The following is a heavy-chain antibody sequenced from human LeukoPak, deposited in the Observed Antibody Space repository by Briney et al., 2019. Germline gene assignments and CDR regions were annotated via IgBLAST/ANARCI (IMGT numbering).Heavy chain of an antibody. CDR2: ITASGGST. CDR3: ARVGTYGYTYDY. V-gene: IGHV3-23*01. J-gene: IGHJ4*02. CDR1: GFTFNNYA. Sequence: GGSLRLSCASSGFTFNNYAMTWVRQAPGKGLEWVSSITASGGSTYCADSVKGRFTISRDNSKNTLYLQMNSLRAEDTAVYYCARVGTYGYTYDYWGQGTLVTVSS. D-gene: IGHD3-16*02.